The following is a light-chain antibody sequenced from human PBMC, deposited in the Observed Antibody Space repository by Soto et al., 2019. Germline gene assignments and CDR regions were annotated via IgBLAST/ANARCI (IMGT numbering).Light chain of an antibody. J-gene: IGLJ1*01. V-gene: IGLV2-14*01. CDR1: SSDVGGRDH. CDR3: CSYTTSTTGV. Sequence: QAVVTQPTSVSGSPGQSITISCTGTSSDVGGRDHVSWYQQHPGKAPKLMIYDVSNRPSGVSNRFSGSKSGNTASLTISGLQAEDEADYYCCSYTTSTTGVFGTGTKVTVL. CDR2: DVS.